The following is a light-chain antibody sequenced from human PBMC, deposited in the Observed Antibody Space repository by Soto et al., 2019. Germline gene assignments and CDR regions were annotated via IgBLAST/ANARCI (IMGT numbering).Light chain of an antibody. CDR3: QQYETYSGT. CDR2: RAS. CDR1: QIINTW. V-gene: IGKV1-5*03. J-gene: IGKJ3*01. Sequence: DIQMTQSPSTLSASVGDRVTITCRASQIINTWLAWYQQKPGKAPKLLIYRASNLVSGVPSRFSGSGSVTEFTLTISSLQPDDFSIYYCQQYETYSGTFGPGTKVDL.